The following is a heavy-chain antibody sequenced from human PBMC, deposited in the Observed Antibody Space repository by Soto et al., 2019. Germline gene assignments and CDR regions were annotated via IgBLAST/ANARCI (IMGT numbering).Heavy chain of an antibody. D-gene: IGHD6-13*01. CDR2: ISYGGDNK. Sequence: QVQLVESGGGVVQPGRSLRLSCAASGFIFSDYAMHWVRQAPGKGLEWVAVISYGGDNKYYAESVRGRFAISRDNLKNTLDLQMNSLNPEDTAVYHCAKARHSTSWYGLEADFWGQGTLVTVSS. J-gene: IGHJ4*02. CDR3: AKARHSTSWYGLEADF. CDR1: GFIFSDYA. V-gene: IGHV3-30*09.